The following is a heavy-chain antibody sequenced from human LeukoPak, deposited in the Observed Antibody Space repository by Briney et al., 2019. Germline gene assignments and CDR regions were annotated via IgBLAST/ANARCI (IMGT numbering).Heavy chain of an antibody. CDR2: ISAYNGNT. CDR3: SRDGHRRYYYDSGSYPSGDY. Sequence: ASVKVSCKASGYTFTNYGISWVRQAPGQGLEWMGWISAYNGNTKYASKFQGRVTMTTDTSTTTAYMELRSLKSDDTAVHYCSRDGHRRYYYDSGSYPSGDYWAQGTLVTVSS. V-gene: IGHV1-18*01. D-gene: IGHD3-10*01. CDR1: GYTFTNYG. J-gene: IGHJ4*02.